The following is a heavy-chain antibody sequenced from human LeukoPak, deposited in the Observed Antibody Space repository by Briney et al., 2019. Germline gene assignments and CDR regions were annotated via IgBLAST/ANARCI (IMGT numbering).Heavy chain of an antibody. Sequence: ASVKVSCKASGYTFTTYGISWLRQAPGQGLEWMGWISTYDGDTNYAQKFQERVTITRDMSTSTAYMELSSLRSEDKAVYYCAATEYDYWGQGTLVTVSS. D-gene: IGHD1-14*01. J-gene: IGHJ4*02. CDR3: AATEYDY. CDR2: ISTYDGDT. V-gene: IGHV1-18*01. CDR1: GYTFTTYG.